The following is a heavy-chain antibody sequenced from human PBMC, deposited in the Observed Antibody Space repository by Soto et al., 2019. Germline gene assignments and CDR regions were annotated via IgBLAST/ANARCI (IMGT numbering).Heavy chain of an antibody. CDR2: IYHSGST. CDR3: AGGWLRPDY. D-gene: IGHD5-12*01. J-gene: IGHJ4*02. CDR1: GGSISSGGYS. V-gene: IGHV4-30-2*01. Sequence: QLQLQESGSGLVKPSQTLSLTCAVSGGSISSGGYSWRWIRQPPGKGLEWIGYIYHSGSTYYNPSLKSPVTISVDRSKNQFSLKLSSVTAADMAVYYCAGGWLRPDYWGQGTLVTVSS.